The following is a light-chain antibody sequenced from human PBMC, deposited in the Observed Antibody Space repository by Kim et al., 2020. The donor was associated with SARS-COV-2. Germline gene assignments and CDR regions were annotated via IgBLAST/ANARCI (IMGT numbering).Light chain of an antibody. CDR2: GAS. V-gene: IGKV1-39*01. CDR1: QSISTS. Sequence: AAVGDRVTITSRASQSISTSLNGYQQKPGKAPKRLVYGASGLQGGVPSRFSGSGSGTDFTLTISSLQPEDFATYYCQQGYSHPFTFGPGTKVDIK. CDR3: QQGYSHPFT. J-gene: IGKJ3*01.